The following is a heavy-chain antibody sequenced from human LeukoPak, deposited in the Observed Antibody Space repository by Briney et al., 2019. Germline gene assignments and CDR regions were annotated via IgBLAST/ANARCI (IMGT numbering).Heavy chain of an antibody. CDR1: GFTFSGSA. CDR3: AGSDTTGYIPREWDYWYFDL. D-gene: IGHD1-1*01. J-gene: IGHJ2*01. CDR2: IRSKPNSYAT. V-gene: IGHV3-73*01. Sequence: GGSLRLSCAVSGFTFSGSAMHWVRQASGKGLEWVGRIRSKPNSYATAYAASVKGRFIISRDDSKNTAYLQMNSLKTEDTAVYYCAGSDTTGYIPREWDYWYFDLWGRGTLVTVSS.